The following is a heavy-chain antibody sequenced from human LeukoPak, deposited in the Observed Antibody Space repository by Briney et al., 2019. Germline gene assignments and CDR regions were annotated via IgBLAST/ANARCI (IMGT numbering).Heavy chain of an antibody. CDR3: ARRYCSGGSCSWVWFDP. CDR1: GGSISDYY. CDR2: IYSSGST. Sequence: SETLSLTCTDSGGSISDYYWNWIRQPAGKGLEWIGRIYSSGSTDYNPSLKSRVTMSLDTSKNQFSLRLSSVTAADTAAYYCARRYCSGGSCSWVWFDPWGQGTLVTVSS. V-gene: IGHV4-4*07. J-gene: IGHJ5*02. D-gene: IGHD2-15*01.